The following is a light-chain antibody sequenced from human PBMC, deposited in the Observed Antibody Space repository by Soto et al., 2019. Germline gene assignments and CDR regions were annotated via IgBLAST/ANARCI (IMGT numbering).Light chain of an antibody. CDR3: GTWDNSLSGGV. J-gene: IGLJ3*02. CDR2: ENT. Sequence: QSVLTQPPSVSAAPGQQVTISCSGSSSNIGSHFVSWYQQLPGSAPKLLIYENTKRPSGIPDRFSGSKSGTSATLGITGLQTGDEADYYCGTWDNSLSGGVFGGGTKPPS. V-gene: IGLV1-51*02. CDR1: SSNIGSHF.